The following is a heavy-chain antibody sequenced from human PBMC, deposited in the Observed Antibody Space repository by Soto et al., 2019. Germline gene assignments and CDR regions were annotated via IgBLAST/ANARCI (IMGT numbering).Heavy chain of an antibody. J-gene: IGHJ6*02. CDR3: ARDLFTVAGTYYYYYGMDV. V-gene: IGHV3-48*03. CDR1: GFTFSSYE. CDR2: ISSSGSTI. D-gene: IGHD6-19*01. Sequence: GSLRLSCAASGFTFSSYEMNWVRQAPGKGLEWVSYISSSGSTIYYADSVKGRFTISRDNAKNSLYLQMNSLRAEDTAVYYCARDLFTVAGTYYYYYGMDVWGQGTTVTVSS.